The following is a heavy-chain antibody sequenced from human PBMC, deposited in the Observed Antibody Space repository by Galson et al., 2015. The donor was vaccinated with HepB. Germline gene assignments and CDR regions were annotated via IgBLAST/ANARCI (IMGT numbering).Heavy chain of an antibody. CDR2: INDDGSTT. CDR3: AKGITDSGWPDVAFDT. CDR1: GFPFTSYA. V-gene: IGHV3-23*01. J-gene: IGHJ3*02. D-gene: IGHD6-19*01. Sequence: SLRLSCAASGFPFTSYALTWVRQVPGRGPEWVSVINDDGSTTHYADSVKGRFTISRDNPENTVYLQMNSLRAEDTAVYYCAKGITDSGWPDVAFDTWGQGTMVTV.